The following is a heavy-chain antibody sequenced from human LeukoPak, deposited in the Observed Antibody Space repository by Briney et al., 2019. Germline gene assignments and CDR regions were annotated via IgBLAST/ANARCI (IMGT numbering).Heavy chain of an antibody. D-gene: IGHD1-7*01. Sequence: GASVKVSCKASGYTFTSYYMHWVRQAPGEGLEWMGIINPSGGSTSYAQKFQGRVTMTEDTSTDTAYMELSSLRSEDTAVYYCATDRGRGGLLELPGYWGQGTLVTVSS. J-gene: IGHJ4*02. CDR3: ATDRGRGGLLELPGY. V-gene: IGHV1-46*01. CDR1: GYTFTSYY. CDR2: INPSGGST.